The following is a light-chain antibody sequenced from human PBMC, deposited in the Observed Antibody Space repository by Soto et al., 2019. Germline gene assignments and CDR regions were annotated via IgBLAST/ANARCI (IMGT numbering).Light chain of an antibody. CDR3: ATWDDSLGGPV. CDR1: SSNIGRNY. J-gene: IGLJ2*01. Sequence: VLTQTPSVSGTPGQRVNISCSGSSSNIGRNYVYWYHQFPGTAPKLLIYRDNERPSGVPDRFSGSKSGTSASLAISGLRSGDEADYHCATWDDSLGGPVFGGGTKLTVL. CDR2: RDN. V-gene: IGLV1-47*01.